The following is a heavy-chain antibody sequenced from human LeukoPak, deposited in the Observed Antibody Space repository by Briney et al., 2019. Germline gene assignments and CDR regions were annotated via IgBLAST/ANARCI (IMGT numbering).Heavy chain of an antibody. J-gene: IGHJ4*02. Sequence: GGSLRLSCEGSGFTFSNYWMGWVRQAPGKRLQWVANIKKDGSEKFYVDSVKGRFTISRDNSKNTLYLQMNSLRAEDTAVYYCARAMRQQLVRYYFDYWGQGTLVTVSS. CDR2: IKKDGSEK. D-gene: IGHD6-13*01. V-gene: IGHV3-7*01. CDR1: GFTFSNYW. CDR3: ARAMRQQLVRYYFDY.